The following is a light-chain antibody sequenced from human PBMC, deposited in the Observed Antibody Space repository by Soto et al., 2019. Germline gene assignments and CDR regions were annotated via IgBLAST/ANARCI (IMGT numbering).Light chain of an antibody. CDR1: QDIRSY. J-gene: IGKJ4*01. CDR2: AAS. Sequence: AIQMTQSPSALSASLADRVTVTCRASQDIRSYVGWYQQKPGQAPKVLMYAASRLHSGVPSRFSGSGSGTDLVLTISSLQPEDVATYYCLQNNNYPLTFGGGTKV. V-gene: IGKV1-6*01. CDR3: LQNNNYPLT.